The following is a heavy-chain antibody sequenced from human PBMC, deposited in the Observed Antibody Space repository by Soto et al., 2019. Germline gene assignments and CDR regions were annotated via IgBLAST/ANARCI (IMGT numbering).Heavy chain of an antibody. J-gene: IGHJ4*02. D-gene: IGHD6-13*01. Sequence: GGSLRLSCAASGFTFSSYWMSWVRQAPGKGLEWVANIKQDGSEKYYVDSVKGRFTISRDNAKNSLYLQMNSLRAEDTAVYYCARDPGYSSSWYHFDYWGQGTLVTVSS. CDR1: GFTFSSYW. V-gene: IGHV3-7*01. CDR2: IKQDGSEK. CDR3: ARDPGYSSSWYHFDY.